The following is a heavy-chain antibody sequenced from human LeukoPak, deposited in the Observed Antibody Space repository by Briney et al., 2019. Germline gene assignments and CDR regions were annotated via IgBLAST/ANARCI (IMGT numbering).Heavy chain of an antibody. Sequence: PGGSLRLSCAASGFTFSSYAMSWVRQAPGKGLEWVSSISGSGGSTYYADSVKGRFTISRDNSKNTLYLQMNSLRAADTAVYYCARDPFPTMVRGVTKTAGYWYFDLWGRGTLVTVSS. CDR1: GFTFSSYA. CDR2: ISGSGGST. J-gene: IGHJ2*01. D-gene: IGHD3-10*01. CDR3: ARDPFPTMVRGVTKTAGYWYFDL. V-gene: IGHV3-23*01.